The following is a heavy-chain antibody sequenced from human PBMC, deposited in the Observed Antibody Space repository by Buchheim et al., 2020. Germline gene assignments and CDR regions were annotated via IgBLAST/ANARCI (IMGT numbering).Heavy chain of an antibody. Sequence: EVQLVESGGGLVQPGGSLRLSCAASGFTFSSYVMHWVRQVPGKGLEWVSRLSHDGVNPSYADSVKGRFTISRDNAKNPLYLQMNILRAEDTAVYYCASDLNWDIFDHWGQGTL. CDR1: GFTFSSYV. V-gene: IGHV3-74*01. J-gene: IGHJ4*02. CDR2: LSHDGVNP. D-gene: IGHD1/OR15-1a*01. CDR3: ASDLNWDIFDH.